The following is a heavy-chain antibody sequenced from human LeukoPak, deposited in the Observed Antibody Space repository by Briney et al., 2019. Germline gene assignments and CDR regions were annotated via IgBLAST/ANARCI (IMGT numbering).Heavy chain of an antibody. CDR3: ARDIGLRKAAPPGWFDP. CDR2: IKQDGSEK. J-gene: IGHJ5*02. V-gene: IGHV3-7*01. CDR1: VFTFSSYW. Sequence: GGSLRLSCAASVFTFSSYWMSWVRQAPGKGLEWVASIKQDGSEKYCVDSVKGRFTISRDNANNSLYLQMNSLRADDTAVYYCARDIGLRKAAPPGWFDPWGQGALVTVSS. D-gene: IGHD6-6*01.